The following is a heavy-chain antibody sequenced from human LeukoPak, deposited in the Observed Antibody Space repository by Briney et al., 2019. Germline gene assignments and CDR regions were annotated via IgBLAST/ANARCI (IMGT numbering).Heavy chain of an antibody. J-gene: IGHJ4*02. D-gene: IGHD3-9*01. CDR1: GYTFTSYY. CDR2: VIPIFGTA. V-gene: IGHV1-69*06. Sequence: SVKVSCKASGYTFTSYYMHWVRQAPGQGLEWMGGVIPIFGTANYAQKFQGRVTITADKSTSTAYMELSSLRSEDTAVHYCARGRSRILRYFDWLLSLDYWGQGTLVTVSS. CDR3: ARGRSRILRYFDWLLSLDY.